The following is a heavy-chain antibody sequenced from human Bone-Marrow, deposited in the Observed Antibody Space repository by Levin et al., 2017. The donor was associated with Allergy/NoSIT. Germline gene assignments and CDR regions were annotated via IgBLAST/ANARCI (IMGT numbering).Heavy chain of an antibody. V-gene: IGHV1-2*02. CDR2: INPNSGGT. J-gene: IGHJ4*02. CDR3: ARFGSARPARDFDY. CDR1: GYTFTGYY. D-gene: IGHD6-6*01. Sequence: ASVKISCKASGYTFTGYYMHWVRQAPGQGLEWMGWINPNSGGTNYAQKFQGRVTMTRDTSISTAYMELSRLRSDDTAVYYCARFGSARPARDFDYWGQGTLVTVSS.